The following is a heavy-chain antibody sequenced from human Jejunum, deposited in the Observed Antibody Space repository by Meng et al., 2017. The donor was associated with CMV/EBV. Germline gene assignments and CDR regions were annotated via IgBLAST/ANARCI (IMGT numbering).Heavy chain of an antibody. V-gene: IGHV1-8*03. Sequence: DINWVRQAAGQGLEWMGWMNANSGNTGYAQQEFLGRVTITWDTSISTAYMELSSLRSEDTAVYYCARGGDTYYDLWSDARIYGMDVWGQGTTVTVSS. D-gene: IGHD3-3*01. CDR3: ARGGDTYYDLWSDARIYGMDV. CDR2: MNANSGNT. CDR1: D. J-gene: IGHJ6*02.